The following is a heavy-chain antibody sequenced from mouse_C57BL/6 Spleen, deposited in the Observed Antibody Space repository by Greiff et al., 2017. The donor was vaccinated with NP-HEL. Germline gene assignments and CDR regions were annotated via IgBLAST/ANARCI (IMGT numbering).Heavy chain of an antibody. Sequence: QVQLQQSGAELVRPGTSVKVSCKASGYAFTNYLIEWVKQRPGQGLEWIGVINPGSGGTNYNEKFKGKATLTADKSSSTAYMQLSSLTSEDSAVYCCAREYYGSTSGFAYWGQGTLVTVSA. CDR2: INPGSGGT. V-gene: IGHV1-54*01. D-gene: IGHD1-1*01. J-gene: IGHJ3*01. CDR1: GYAFTNYL. CDR3: AREYYGSTSGFAY.